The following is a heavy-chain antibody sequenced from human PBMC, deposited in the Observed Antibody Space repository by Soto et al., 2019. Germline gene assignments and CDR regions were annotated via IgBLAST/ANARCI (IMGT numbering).Heavy chain of an antibody. CDR3: ARARSGPDY. Sequence: QIQLLQSGAEVKKPGASVKVSCKTSGYTFTNYDISWVRQAPGQGLEWMGWISAYNGDTKYAQNVQDRVTLTTDTSTSTAYMDLRSLRSDDTAVYYCARARSGPDYWGQGTLVTVSS. V-gene: IGHV1-18*01. J-gene: IGHJ4*02. CDR1: GYTFTNYD. D-gene: IGHD6-19*01. CDR2: ISAYNGDT.